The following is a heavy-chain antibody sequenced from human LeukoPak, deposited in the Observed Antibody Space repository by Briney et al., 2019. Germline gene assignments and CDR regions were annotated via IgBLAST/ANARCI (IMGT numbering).Heavy chain of an antibody. CDR3: ARAPATAGRYPFDI. D-gene: IGHD2-21*02. CDR2: SRNKANSYTT. V-gene: IGHV3-72*01. J-gene: IGHJ3*02. Sequence: GRSLRLSCAASGFTFSDHYMDWVRQAPGKGLEWVGRSRNKANSYTTEYAASVKGRFTISRDDSKNSLDLQMNSLKTEDTAVYYCARAPATAGRYPFDIWGQGTMVTVSS. CDR1: GFTFSDHY.